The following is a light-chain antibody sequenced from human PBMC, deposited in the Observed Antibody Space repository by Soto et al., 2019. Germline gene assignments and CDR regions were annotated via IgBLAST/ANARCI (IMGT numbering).Light chain of an antibody. V-gene: IGKV3-15*01. J-gene: IGKJ4*01. CDR3: QQYRDWPPLT. CDR1: QSVNSN. Sequence: EIVMTQSPATLSVSPGERATLSCRASQSVNSNLAWYQQKPGQPPRLLIYGASTRATGIPARFSGSGSGTEFTLTISTLQSEDFALYYCQQYRDWPPLTFGGGTKVAIK. CDR2: GAS.